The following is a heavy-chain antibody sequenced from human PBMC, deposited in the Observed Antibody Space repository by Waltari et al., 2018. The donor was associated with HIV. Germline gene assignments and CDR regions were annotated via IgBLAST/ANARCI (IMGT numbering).Heavy chain of an antibody. J-gene: IGHJ4*02. CDR2: NNSDGRST. Sequence: EVQLVESGGGLVQPGGSLRLSCAASGFTFSSYWMHWVRQAPGKGLVGVSRNNSDGRSTSYADSVKGRFTISRDNAKNTLYLQMNSLRAEDTAVYYCARAPTVYGETLCYWGQGTLVTVSS. D-gene: IGHD4-17*01. CDR1: GFTFSSYW. CDR3: ARAPTVYGETLCY. V-gene: IGHV3-74*01.